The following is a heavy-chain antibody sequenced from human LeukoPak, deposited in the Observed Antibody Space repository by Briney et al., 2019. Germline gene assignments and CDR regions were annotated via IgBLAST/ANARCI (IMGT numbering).Heavy chain of an antibody. J-gene: IGHJ3*02. V-gene: IGHV3-30-3*01. CDR3: ARGRDYAFDI. D-gene: IGHD5-24*01. CDR2: ISYDGSNK. Sequence: QPGRSLRLSCAASGFTFSSYAMHWVRQAPGKGLEWVAVISYDGSNKYYADSVKGRFTISRDNSKNTLYLQMNSLRAEDTAEYYCARGRDYAFDIWGQGTMVTVSS. CDR1: GFTFSSYA.